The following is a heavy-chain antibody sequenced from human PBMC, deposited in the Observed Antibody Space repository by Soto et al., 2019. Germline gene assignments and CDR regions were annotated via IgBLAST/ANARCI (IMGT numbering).Heavy chain of an antibody. Sequence: QVQLVQSGAEVKKPGSSVKVSCNASGGTFSSYAISWVRQAPGQGLEWMGGIIPIFGTANYAQKFKGRVTITAAESTSTAYMELSSLRSEDTAVYYCARPLTYSSSSLGYFQHWGQGTLVTVSS. CDR2: IIPIFGTA. CDR1: GGTFSSYA. D-gene: IGHD6-6*01. J-gene: IGHJ1*01. V-gene: IGHV1-69*01. CDR3: ARPLTYSSSSLGYFQH.